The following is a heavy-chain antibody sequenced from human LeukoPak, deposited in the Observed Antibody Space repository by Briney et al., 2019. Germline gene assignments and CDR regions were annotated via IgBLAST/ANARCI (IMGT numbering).Heavy chain of an antibody. D-gene: IGHD3-10*01. J-gene: IGHJ4*02. Sequence: PSETLSLTCTVSGGSISSYYWSWIRQPPGKGLEWIGYIYYSGSTNYNPSLKSRVTISVDTSKNQFSLKLSSVTAADTAVYYCARLTPSRLLWFGELYDHAFDYWGQGTLVTVSS. CDR2: IYYSGST. V-gene: IGHV4-59*08. CDR1: GGSISSYY. CDR3: ARLTPSRLLWFGELYDHAFDY.